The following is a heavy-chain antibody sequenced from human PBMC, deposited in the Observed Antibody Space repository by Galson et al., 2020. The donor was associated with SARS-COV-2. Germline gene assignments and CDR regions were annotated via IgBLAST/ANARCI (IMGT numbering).Heavy chain of an antibody. J-gene: IGHJ2*01. D-gene: IGHD5-18*01. Sequence: SETLSLTCTVSGGSISTNYWTWIRQHPGKGLEWIGYIYFSGSTNYNPSLKSRVTTSVDTSKNQFSLKLSSVTAADTATYYCARLPWIELWLRGWYFDLWGRGTLVTVSS. CDR2: IYFSGST. CDR1: GGSISTNY. CDR3: ARLPWIELWLRGWYFDL. V-gene: IGHV4-59*01.